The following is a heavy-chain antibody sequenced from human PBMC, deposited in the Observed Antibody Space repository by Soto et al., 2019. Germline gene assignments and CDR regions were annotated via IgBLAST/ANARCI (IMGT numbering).Heavy chain of an antibody. V-gene: IGHV1-18*01. CDR2: ISAYNGNT. D-gene: IGHD3-9*01. CDR1: GYTFTSYG. J-gene: IGHJ3*02. Sequence: QVQLVQSGAEVKKPGASVKVSCKASGYTFTSYGISWVRQAPGQGLEWMGWISAYNGNTNYAQKLQGRVTMTTDTSTSKAYKELRSLRSDDTAVYYCAGAYYDILTGRYDAFDIWGQGTMVTVS. CDR3: AGAYYDILTGRYDAFDI.